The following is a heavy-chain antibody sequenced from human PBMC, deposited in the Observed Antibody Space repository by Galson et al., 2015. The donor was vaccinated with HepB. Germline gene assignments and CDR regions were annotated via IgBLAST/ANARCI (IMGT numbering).Heavy chain of an antibody. Sequence: SVKVSCKASGYTFTGYYMHWVRQAPGQGLEWMGWINPNSGGTNYAQKFQGRVTMTRDTSISTAYMELSSLRSDDTAVYYCARGSRRGYSGYPTLKHYYYYMDVWGKGTTVTVSS. V-gene: IGHV1-2*02. CDR2: INPNSGGT. J-gene: IGHJ6*03. CDR3: ARGSRRGYSGYPTLKHYYYYMDV. D-gene: IGHD5-12*01. CDR1: GYTFTGYY.